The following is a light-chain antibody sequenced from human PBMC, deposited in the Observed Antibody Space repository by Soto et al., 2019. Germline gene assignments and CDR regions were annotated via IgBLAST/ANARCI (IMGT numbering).Light chain of an antibody. CDR2: GAS. Sequence: DVQMTQSPSSLSASVGDRVTITCRASQGITTYLAWYQQKAGKPPQLLIYGASFLRSGVPSRFSGSGSGTDFTLTISSLQPEDVGTYYCQKYNGAHSWTFGQGTKVQI. CDR3: QKYNGAHSWT. V-gene: IGKV1-27*01. CDR1: QGITTY. J-gene: IGKJ1*01.